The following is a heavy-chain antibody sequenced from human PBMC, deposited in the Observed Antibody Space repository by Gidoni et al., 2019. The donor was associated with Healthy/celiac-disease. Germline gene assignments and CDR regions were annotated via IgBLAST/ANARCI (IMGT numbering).Heavy chain of an antibody. J-gene: IGHJ4*02. CDR2: IYHSGST. CDR3: AISGYSYGYGFGNYFDY. CDR1: VGSISSGGYS. D-gene: IGHD5-18*01. Sequence: QLQLQESGSGLVKPSQTLSLTCAVSVGSISSGGYSWSWLRQPPGKGLEWIGYIYHSGSTYYNPSLKSRVTISVDRSKNQFSLKLSSVTAADTAVYYCAISGYSYGYGFGNYFDYWGQGTLVTVSS. V-gene: IGHV4-30-2*01.